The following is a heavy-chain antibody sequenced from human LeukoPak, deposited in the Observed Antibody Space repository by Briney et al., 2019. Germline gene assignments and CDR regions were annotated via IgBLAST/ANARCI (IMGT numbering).Heavy chain of an antibody. D-gene: IGHD5-24*01. J-gene: IGHJ4*02. V-gene: IGHV3-11*01. CDR2: ISSSDNTI. Sequence: GGSLRLSCAASGFTFSDYYMSWIRQAPGKGLEWVSYISSSDNTIYYADSVKGRFTISRDNSKNTLYLQMNSLRAEDTAVYYCTTDLRRWLQLAHFDYWGQGTLVTVSS. CDR3: TTDLRRWLQLAHFDY. CDR1: GFTFSDYY.